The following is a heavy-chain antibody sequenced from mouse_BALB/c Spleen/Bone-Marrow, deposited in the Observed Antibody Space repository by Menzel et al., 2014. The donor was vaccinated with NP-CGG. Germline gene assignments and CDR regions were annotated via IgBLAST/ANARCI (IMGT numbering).Heavy chain of an antibody. CDR3: VRHKNYYAMDY. V-gene: IGHV5-12-1*01. CDR2: ITNGGDNT. J-gene: IGHJ4*01. Sequence: EVQGVESGGGLVKPGGSLKLSCAASGFAFSRYDMSWVRQTPEKRQEWVAYITNGGDNTYYPDTVKGRFTISRDNAKNTLYLQMSSLKSEDTAMYYCVRHKNYYAMDYWGQGTSVTVSS. CDR1: GFAFSRYD.